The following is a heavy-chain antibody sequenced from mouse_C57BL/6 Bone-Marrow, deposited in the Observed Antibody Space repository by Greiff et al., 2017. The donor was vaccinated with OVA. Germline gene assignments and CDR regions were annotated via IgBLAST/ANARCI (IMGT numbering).Heavy chain of an antibody. J-gene: IGHJ1*03. CDR1: GFTFSSYA. Sequence: EVKLMESGEGLVKPGGSLKLSCAASGFTFSSYAMSWVRQTPEKRLEWVAYISSGGDYIYYADTVKGRFTISRDNARNTLYLQMSSLKSEDTAMYYCTREGDYYGSSYGYFDVWGTGTTVTVSS. D-gene: IGHD1-1*01. CDR3: TREGDYYGSSYGYFDV. CDR2: ISSGGDYI. V-gene: IGHV5-9-1*02.